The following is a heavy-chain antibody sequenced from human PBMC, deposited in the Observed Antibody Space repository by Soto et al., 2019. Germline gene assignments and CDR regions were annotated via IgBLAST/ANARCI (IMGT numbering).Heavy chain of an antibody. CDR2: MHYTGFS. D-gene: IGHD2-15*01. CDR3: ARAVQLVVVAEVWFDP. V-gene: IGHV4-59*08. Sequence: NPSETLSLTCSFSGDSVTSHYLTWIRQSPEKGLEWIGYMHYTGFSHYNPSLKSRVTISVDTSKNQFSLKLSSVTAADTAVYYCARAVQLVVVAEVWFDPWGQGTLVTVSS. J-gene: IGHJ5*02. CDR1: GDSVTSHY.